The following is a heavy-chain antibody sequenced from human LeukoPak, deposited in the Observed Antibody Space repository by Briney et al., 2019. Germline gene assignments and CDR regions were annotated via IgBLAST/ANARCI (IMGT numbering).Heavy chain of an antibody. V-gene: IGHV3-30-3*01. J-gene: IGHJ4*02. D-gene: IGHD1-26*01. Sequence: GGSLRLSCAASGFTFSSYAMHWVRQAPGKGLEWVAVISYDGSNKYYADSVKGRFTISRDNSKNTLYLQMNSLRAEDTAVYYCARDLGGATDYWGQGTLVTVSS. CDR1: GFTFSSYA. CDR3: ARDLGGATDY. CDR2: ISYDGSNK.